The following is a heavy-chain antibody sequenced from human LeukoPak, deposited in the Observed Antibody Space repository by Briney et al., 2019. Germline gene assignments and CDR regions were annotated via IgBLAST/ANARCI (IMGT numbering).Heavy chain of an antibody. Sequence: GGSLRLSCAASGFTFSSYAMSWVRQAPGKGLEWVSAISGSGDSTYYADSVKGRFTISRDNSKNTLYLQMNSLRAEDTAVYYCAKDSSPSGRYWFDPWGQGTLVTVSS. D-gene: IGHD6-6*01. CDR2: ISGSGDST. J-gene: IGHJ5*02. V-gene: IGHV3-23*01. CDR3: AKDSSPSGRYWFDP. CDR1: GFTFSSYA.